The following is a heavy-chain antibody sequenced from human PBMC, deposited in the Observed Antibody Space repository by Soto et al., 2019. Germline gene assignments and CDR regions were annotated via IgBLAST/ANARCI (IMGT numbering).Heavy chain of an antibody. CDR2: VSANADGT. Sequence: PGGSLRLSCAASGFIFSNYATNWVRQAPGKGLEWVSFVSANADGTFYADSVKGRFSISRDNSKNTLYLQMNNLRAEDTAIYYCSKGRLSFDFWGQGTLVTVSS. V-gene: IGHV3-23*01. CDR1: GFIFSNYA. J-gene: IGHJ4*02. CDR3: SKGRLSFDF.